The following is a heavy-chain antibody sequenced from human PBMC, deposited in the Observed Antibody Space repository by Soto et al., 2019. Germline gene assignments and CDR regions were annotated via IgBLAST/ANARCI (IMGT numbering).Heavy chain of an antibody. CDR1: GGSFSAYS. D-gene: IGHD3-22*01. V-gene: IGHV4-34*01. CDR2: INHSGST. Sequence: SETLSLTCAVYGGSFSAYSWTWIRQPPGKGLEWIGEINHSGSTYYNPSLESRVTISVDTSKNQFSLRLSSVTAADTAVYYCARLGGYYQALDSWGPGTLVTVSS. CDR3: ARLGGYYQALDS. J-gene: IGHJ4*02.